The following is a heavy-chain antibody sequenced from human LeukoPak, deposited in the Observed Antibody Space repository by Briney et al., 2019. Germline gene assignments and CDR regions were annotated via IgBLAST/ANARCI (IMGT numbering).Heavy chain of an antibody. CDR2: IYYSGNT. CDR3: ARGDNTRNVLRYFDRVRGAFDI. V-gene: IGHV4-39*07. J-gene: IGHJ3*02. CDR1: GGSISSGGYY. Sequence: SQTLSLTCTVSGGSISSGGYYWGWIRQPPGKGLEWIGSIYYSGNTYDSPSLKSRVTTSVDTSKNQFSLKLSSVTAADTAVYYCARGDNTRNVLRYFDRVRGAFDIWGQGTMVTVSS. D-gene: IGHD3-9*01.